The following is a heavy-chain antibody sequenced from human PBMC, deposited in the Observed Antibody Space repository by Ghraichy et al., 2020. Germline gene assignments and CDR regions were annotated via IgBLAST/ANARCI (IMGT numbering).Heavy chain of an antibody. J-gene: IGHJ4*02. Sequence: ASAKVSCKASGYTFTSYAMHWVRQAPGQRLEWMGWINAGNGNTKYSQKFQGRVTITRDTSASTAYMELSSLRSEDTAVYYCARDGPYDSSTYYETLDYWGQGTLVTVSS. CDR2: INAGNGNT. CDR3: ARDGPYDSSTYYETLDY. D-gene: IGHD3-22*01. V-gene: IGHV1-3*01. CDR1: GYTFTSYA.